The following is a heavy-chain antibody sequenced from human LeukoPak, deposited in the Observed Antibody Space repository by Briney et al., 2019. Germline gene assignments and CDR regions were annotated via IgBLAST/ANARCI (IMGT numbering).Heavy chain of an antibody. CDR1: KFTFSSYG. Sequence: GGSLRLSCAASKFTFSSYGMHWVRQAPGKGLEWVADISYDGSDKYYVDSVKGRFTISRDNSKNTLYLQMNSLRPEDTAVYYCAKDYLRGGSTGSYPIDYWGQGTLVTVSS. CDR2: ISYDGSDK. V-gene: IGHV3-30*18. CDR3: AKDYLRGGSTGSYPIDY. D-gene: IGHD3-10*01. J-gene: IGHJ4*02.